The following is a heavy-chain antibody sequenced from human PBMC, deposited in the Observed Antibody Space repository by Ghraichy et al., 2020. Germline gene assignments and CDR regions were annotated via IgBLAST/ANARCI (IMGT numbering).Heavy chain of an antibody. CDR1: GFTFSGYA. Sequence: GGSLRLSCAASGFTFSGYAMSWVRQAPGKGLEWVSAITASGGSTYYADSVKGRFTISRDNSKNTLHLQMNSLRAEDTAVYYCARMGRYYDSSGYPYAPFDYWGQGTLVTVSS. V-gene: IGHV3-23*01. CDR3: ARMGRYYDSSGYPYAPFDY. CDR2: ITASGGST. J-gene: IGHJ4*02. D-gene: IGHD3-22*01.